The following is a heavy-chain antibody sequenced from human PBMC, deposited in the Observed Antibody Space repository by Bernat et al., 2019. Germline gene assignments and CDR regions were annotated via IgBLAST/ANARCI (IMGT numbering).Heavy chain of an antibody. CDR1: GFTFDDYA. CDR3: AKSKNIVATPDY. V-gene: IGHV3-9*01. J-gene: IGHJ4*02. CDR2: ISWNSGSI. D-gene: IGHD5-12*01. Sequence: EVQLVESGGGLVQPGRSLRLSCAASGFTFDDYAMYWVRQAPGKGLEWVSGISWNSGSIGYADSMKGRFTISRDNAKNSLYLQMNSLRAEDTALYYCAKSKNIVATPDYWGQGTLVTVSS.